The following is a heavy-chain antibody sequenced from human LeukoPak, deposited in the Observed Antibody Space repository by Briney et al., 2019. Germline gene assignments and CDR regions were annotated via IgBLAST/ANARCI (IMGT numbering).Heavy chain of an antibody. CDR1: GFAFSSYA. CDR3: AKTPPNYDFWSGVEGAFDI. Sequence: PGGSLRLSCAASGFAFSSYAMSWVRQAPGKGLEWVSAISGSGGSTYYADSVKGRFTISRDNSKSTLYLQMNSLRAEDTAVYYCAKTPPNYDFWSGVEGAFDIWGQGTMVTVSS. CDR2: ISGSGGST. D-gene: IGHD3-3*01. V-gene: IGHV3-23*01. J-gene: IGHJ3*02.